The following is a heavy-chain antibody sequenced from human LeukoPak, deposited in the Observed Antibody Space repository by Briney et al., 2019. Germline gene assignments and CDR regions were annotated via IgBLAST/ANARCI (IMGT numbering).Heavy chain of an antibody. J-gene: IGHJ6*03. Sequence: PSETLSLTCTVSGGSISSYYWSWIRQPPGKGLEWIGYIYYSGSTNYNPSLKSRVTISVDTSKNQFSLKLSSVTAADTAVYYCARGYYDSSGYNGWNYYYYYMDVWGKGTTVTVSS. CDR1: GGSISSYY. CDR3: ARGYYDSSGYNGWNYYYYYMDV. D-gene: IGHD3-22*01. CDR2: IYYSGST. V-gene: IGHV4-59*01.